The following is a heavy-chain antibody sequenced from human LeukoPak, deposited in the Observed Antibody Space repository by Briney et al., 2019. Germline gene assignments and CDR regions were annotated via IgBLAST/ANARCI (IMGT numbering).Heavy chain of an antibody. J-gene: IGHJ4*02. D-gene: IGHD1-26*01. V-gene: IGHV3-21*01. CDR2: ITTSSSYM. CDR1: GFTFSAYN. CDR3: ARVVPSDGALLGAVDS. Sequence: GGSLRLSCAASGFTFSAYNMNWVRRTPGKGLEWVSSITTSSSYMFYTDSVKGRFTISRDNAKNSLYLQMSSLRVEDTAVYYCARVVPSDGALLGAVDSWGQGTLVTVSS.